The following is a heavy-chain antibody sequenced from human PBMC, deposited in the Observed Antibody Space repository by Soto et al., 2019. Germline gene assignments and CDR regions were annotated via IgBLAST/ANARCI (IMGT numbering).Heavy chain of an antibody. CDR2: IYYSGNT. D-gene: IGHD2-15*01. V-gene: IGHV4-59*01. CDR3: ARYGYSNSFDP. Sequence: LSLPCTVSGDSISGYYWSWIRQPPGKGLEWIGYIYYSGNTNYNPSLKSRVTISVDTSKRQFSLKLSAVTAADTAVYYCARYGYSNSFDPWGQGTLVTVSS. CDR1: GDSISGYY. J-gene: IGHJ5*02.